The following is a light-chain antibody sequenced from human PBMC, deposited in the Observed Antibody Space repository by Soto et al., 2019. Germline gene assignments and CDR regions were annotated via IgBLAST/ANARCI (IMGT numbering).Light chain of an antibody. Sequence: QSALTQPASVSGSPGQSITISCTGTSSDVGSYNLVSWYQQHPGKAPKLMIYEGSKRPSGVSNRFSGSKSGNTASLTISGLQAEDEDDYYCCSYAGSGSDVIFGGGTKLTVL. CDR2: EGS. V-gene: IGLV2-23*01. J-gene: IGLJ2*01. CDR1: SSDVGSYNL. CDR3: CSYAGSGSDVI.